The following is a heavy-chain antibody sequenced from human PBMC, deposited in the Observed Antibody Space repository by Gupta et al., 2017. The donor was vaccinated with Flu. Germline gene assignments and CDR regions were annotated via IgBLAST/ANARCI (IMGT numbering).Heavy chain of an antibody. V-gene: IGHV4-59*08. CDR2: IYYSGST. D-gene: IGHD6-19*01. J-gene: IGHJ4*02. CDR3: ARRAYTSGWYPLDY. CDR1: GGSISSYY. Sequence: QVQLQESGPGLVKPSKTLSLTGPVSGGSISSYYWIWIRRPPGKRLEWIGYIYYSGSTNYNPSLKSRVTISVDTSKNQFSLKLSSVTAADTAIYYCARRAYTSGWYPLDYWGQGTMVTVSS.